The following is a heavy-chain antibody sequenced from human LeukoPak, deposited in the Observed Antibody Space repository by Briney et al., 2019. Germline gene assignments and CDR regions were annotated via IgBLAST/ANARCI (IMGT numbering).Heavy chain of an antibody. Sequence: GGSLRLSCAASGFTFSSYSMNWVRQAPGKGLEWVSSISSSSSYIYYADSVKGRFTISRDNAKNSLYLQMNSLRAEDTAVYYCARDVVGIAVAGIRNSVVYWGQGTLVTVSS. CDR2: ISSSSSYI. J-gene: IGHJ4*02. CDR3: ARDVVGIAVAGIRNSVVY. D-gene: IGHD6-19*01. CDR1: GFTFSSYS. V-gene: IGHV3-21*01.